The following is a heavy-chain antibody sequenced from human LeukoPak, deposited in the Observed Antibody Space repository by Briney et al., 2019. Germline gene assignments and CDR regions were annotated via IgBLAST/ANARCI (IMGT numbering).Heavy chain of an antibody. CDR3: ARDHRYAFDN. J-gene: IGHJ4*01. CDR2: IGISSGNT. CDR1: GFNFIDYS. V-gene: IGHV3-48*01. D-gene: IGHD5-12*01. Sequence: GGSLRLSCAASGFNFIDYSMNWVRQAPGKGLEWISYIGISSGNTEYADSVKGRFTISRDKARNSLYLQMNSLRVEDTAMYYCARDHRYAFDNWGHGTLVTVSS.